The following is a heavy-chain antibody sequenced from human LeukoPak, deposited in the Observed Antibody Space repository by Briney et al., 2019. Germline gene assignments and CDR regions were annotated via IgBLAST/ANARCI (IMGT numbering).Heavy chain of an antibody. V-gene: IGHV4-59*08. CDR1: GFTFSDHY. D-gene: IGHD6-19*01. CDR2: IYYSGST. Sequence: GSLRLSCAASGFTFSDHYMDWVRQPPGKGLEWTGYIYYSGSTNYNPSLNSRVTISVDTSKNQFSLRLSSVTAADTAIYYCARAVSGRFDYWGQGTLVTVSS. J-gene: IGHJ4*02. CDR3: ARAVSGRFDY.